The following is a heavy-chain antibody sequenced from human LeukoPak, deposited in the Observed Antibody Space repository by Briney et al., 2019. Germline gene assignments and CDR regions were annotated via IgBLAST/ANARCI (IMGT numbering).Heavy chain of an antibody. D-gene: IGHD5-18*01. CDR3: ARSGGHSFGLMDS. Sequence: ASVKVSCKASGYTFNDYYMHWVRRAPGQAFEWVGWINPHSGDTKFAQKFHGRVTMTRDTSISTAYMELSSLKSDDTATYYCARSGGHSFGLMDSWGQGTLVTVSS. CDR2: INPHSGDT. CDR1: GYTFNDYY. V-gene: IGHV1-2*02. J-gene: IGHJ4*02.